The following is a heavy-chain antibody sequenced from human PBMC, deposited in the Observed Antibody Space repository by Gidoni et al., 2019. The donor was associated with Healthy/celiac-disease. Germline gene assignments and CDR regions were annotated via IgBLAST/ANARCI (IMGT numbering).Heavy chain of an antibody. CDR1: GFTFRSYA. Sequence: QVQLVESGGGVVQPGRSLRLSCAASGFTFRSYAMHWVRQAPGKGLEWVAVISYDGSNKYYADSVKGRFTISRDNSKNTLYLQMNSLRAEDTAVYYCASSTGYCSSTSCHLIDYWGQGTLVTVSS. J-gene: IGHJ4*02. V-gene: IGHV3-30-3*01. CDR2: ISYDGSNK. D-gene: IGHD2-2*01. CDR3: ASSTGYCSSTSCHLIDY.